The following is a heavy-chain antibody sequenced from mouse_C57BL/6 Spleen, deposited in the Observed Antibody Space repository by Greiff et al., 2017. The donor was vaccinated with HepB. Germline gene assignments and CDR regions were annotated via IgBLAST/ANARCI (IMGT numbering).Heavy chain of an antibody. V-gene: IGHV1-78*01. CDR2: IYPRDGST. J-gene: IGHJ1*03. D-gene: IGHD2-3*01. CDR3: ARRGLYDGYLWYFDV. CDR1: GYTFTDHT. Sequence: VQLQQSDAELVKPGASVKISCKVSGYTFTDHTIHWMKQRPEQGLEWIGYIYPRDGSTKYNEKFKGKAKLTADKSSSTAYMQLNSLTSEDSAVYFCARRGLYDGYLWYFDVWGTGTTVTVSS.